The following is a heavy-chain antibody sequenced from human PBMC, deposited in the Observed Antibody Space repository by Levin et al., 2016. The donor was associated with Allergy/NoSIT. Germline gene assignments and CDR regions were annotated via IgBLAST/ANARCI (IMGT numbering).Heavy chain of an antibody. V-gene: IGHV3-30*02. D-gene: IGHD1-26*01. Sequence: GGSLRLSCTASGFTFGDYAVSWFRQAPGKGLEWVAFIRYDASNKNYADSVKGRFTISKDYSRNTLYLQMNSLRAEDTAVYYCGKEWAGAIDYWGQGTLVSVSS. CDR2: IRYDASNK. CDR1: GFTFGDYA. J-gene: IGHJ4*02. CDR3: GKEWAGAIDY.